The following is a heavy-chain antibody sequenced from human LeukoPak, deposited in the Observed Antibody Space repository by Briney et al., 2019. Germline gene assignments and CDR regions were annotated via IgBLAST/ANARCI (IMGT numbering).Heavy chain of an antibody. CDR1: GFTFSSYS. V-gene: IGHV3-48*01. CDR2: ISSSSSTI. Sequence: GGSLRLSCETFGFTFSSYSMNWVRQAPGKGLEWVSYISSSSSTIYYAESVRGRFTISRDNVQSSVYLQMNSLRVEDTAVYYCARDPMTLVTSRSAVDGNPPEYWGLGTQVTVSS. J-gene: IGHJ4*02. D-gene: IGHD4-17*01. CDR3: ARDPMTLVTSRSAVDGNPPEY.